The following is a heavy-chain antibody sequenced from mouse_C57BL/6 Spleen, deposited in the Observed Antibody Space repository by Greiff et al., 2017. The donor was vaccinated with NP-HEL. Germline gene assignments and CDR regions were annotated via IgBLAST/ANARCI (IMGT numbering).Heavy chain of an antibody. V-gene: IGHV1-81*01. J-gene: IGHJ2*01. CDR2: LYPRSGNT. Sequence: QVQLQQSGAELARPGASVKLSCKASGYTFTSYGISWVKQRTGQGLEWIGGLYPRSGNTYYNEKFKGKATLTADKSSSTAYMELRSLTSEDSAVYFCARDYSYGSSFYYFDYWGQGTTLTVSS. D-gene: IGHD1-1*01. CDR1: GYTFTSYG. CDR3: ARDYSYGSSFYYFDY.